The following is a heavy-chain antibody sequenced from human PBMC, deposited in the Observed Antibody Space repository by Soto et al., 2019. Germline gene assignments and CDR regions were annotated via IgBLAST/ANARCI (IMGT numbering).Heavy chain of an antibody. J-gene: IGHJ1*01. CDR3: ARGGYYYDSSGLQH. Sequence: QVQLQESGPGLVKPSETLSLTCTVSGGSISSYYWSWIRQPPGKGLEWIGYIYYSGSTNYNPSLKSRVTISVDTSKNQFSLKLSSVTAADTAVYYCARGGYYYDSSGLQHWGQGTLVTVSS. V-gene: IGHV4-59*01. CDR1: GGSISSYY. CDR2: IYYSGST. D-gene: IGHD3-22*01.